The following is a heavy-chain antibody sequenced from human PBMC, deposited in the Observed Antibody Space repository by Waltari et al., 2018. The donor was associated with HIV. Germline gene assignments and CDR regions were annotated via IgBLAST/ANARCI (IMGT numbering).Heavy chain of an antibody. CDR2: INAGNGNT. V-gene: IGHV1-3*01. CDR3: ARGIDY. CDR1: GYTFTSYA. Sequence: QVQLVQSGAEVKKPGASVKVSCKASGYTFTSYAMHWVRQAPGQRLEWMGWINAGNGNTKYSRKFQGRVTITRDTSASTAYMELSSLRSEDTAVYYCARGIDYWGQGTLVTVSS. J-gene: IGHJ4*02.